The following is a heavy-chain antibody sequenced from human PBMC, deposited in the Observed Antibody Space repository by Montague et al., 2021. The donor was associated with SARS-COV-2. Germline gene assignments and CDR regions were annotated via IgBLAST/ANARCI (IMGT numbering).Heavy chain of an antibody. CDR3: VSGAGWLLATTPYFDF. D-gene: IGHD2-15*01. CDR1: EFTFTNYW. J-gene: IGHJ4*02. Sequence: SLRLSCAASEFTFTNYWMHWVRQVPGKGLVWVSRVGRLGSDTTYADSVKGRFTISRDNAKNTLYLQMNSLRAEDTAVYYCVSGAGWLLATTPYFDFWGQGTLVTVSS. V-gene: IGHV3-74*01. CDR2: VGRLGSDT.